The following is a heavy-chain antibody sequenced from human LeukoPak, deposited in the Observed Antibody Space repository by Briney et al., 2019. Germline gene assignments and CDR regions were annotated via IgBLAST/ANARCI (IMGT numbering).Heavy chain of an antibody. CDR3: AKSHGSSSWGFDY. D-gene: IGHD6-6*01. CDR2: ISGSGGST. CDR1: GFTFSSYG. J-gene: IGHJ4*02. V-gene: IGHV3-23*01. Sequence: GGTLRLSCAASGFTFSSYGMSWVRQAPGKGLEWVSAISGSGGSTYYADSVKGRFTISRDNSKNTLYLQMNSLRAEDTAVYYCAKSHGSSSWGFDYRGQGTLVTVSS.